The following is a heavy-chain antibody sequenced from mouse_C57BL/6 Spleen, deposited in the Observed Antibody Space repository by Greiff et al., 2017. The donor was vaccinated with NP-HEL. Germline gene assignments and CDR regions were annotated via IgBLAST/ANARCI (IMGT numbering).Heavy chain of an antibody. D-gene: IGHD4-1*01. CDR1: GFTFSDYG. V-gene: IGHV5-17*01. CDR3: ARRNWDY. J-gene: IGHJ2*01. Sequence: EVLLVESGGGLVKPGGSLKLSCAASGFTFSDYGMHWVRQAPAKGLEWVAYICPGSSTIYYADTVKGRVTISRDNAKNTLFLQMTSLRSEDTARYYCARRNWDYWGQGTTLTVSS. CDR2: ICPGSSTI.